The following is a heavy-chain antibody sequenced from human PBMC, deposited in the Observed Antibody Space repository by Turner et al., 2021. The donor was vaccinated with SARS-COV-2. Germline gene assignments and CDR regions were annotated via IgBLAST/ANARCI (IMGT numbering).Heavy chain of an antibody. CDR3: ARDILVAGTKHFDT. J-gene: IGHJ4*02. V-gene: IGHV3-23*01. D-gene: IGHD2-21*01. CDR2: ISGSGRST. Sequence: EVQLLESGGGLVQPGGSLRLSCGASGFDFYNSAMSWVRQVPGKGLEWVSAISGSGRSTYYADSVKGRFTISRDNSKNTLYLQVNSLRAEDSAVYYCARDILVAGTKHFDTWGQGTLVTVSS. CDR1: GFDFYNSA.